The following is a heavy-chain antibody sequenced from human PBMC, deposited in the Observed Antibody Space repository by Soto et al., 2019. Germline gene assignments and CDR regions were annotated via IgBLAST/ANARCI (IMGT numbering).Heavy chain of an antibody. V-gene: IGHV4-39*01. D-gene: IGHD3-16*02. Sequence: QLQLQESGPGLVKPSETLSLTCTVSGGSISSSSYYWGWIRQPPGKGLEWIGSIYYSGSTYYNPSLKSRVPISVDTSKSEFALKLGSATAADTAVYYCASTSFGGVIVALDYWGQGTLVIVSS. CDR2: IYYSGST. CDR3: ASTSFGGVIVALDY. CDR1: GGSISSSSYY. J-gene: IGHJ4*02.